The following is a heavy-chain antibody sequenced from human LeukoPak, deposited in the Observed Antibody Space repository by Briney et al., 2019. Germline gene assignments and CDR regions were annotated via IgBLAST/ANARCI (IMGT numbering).Heavy chain of an antibody. J-gene: IGHJ4*02. Sequence: GESLQISFQGSGCSFPTYWIAWVRPMPGKGLEWMGIIYPDESIRYSPSFQGQVTISADKSISTDYLQWSSLKASDTAMYYCARPPSRGYSSSFEYWGQGTLVTVSS. CDR1: GCSFPTYW. D-gene: IGHD2-2*03. CDR3: ARPPSRGYSSSFEY. V-gene: IGHV5-51*01. CDR2: IYPDESI.